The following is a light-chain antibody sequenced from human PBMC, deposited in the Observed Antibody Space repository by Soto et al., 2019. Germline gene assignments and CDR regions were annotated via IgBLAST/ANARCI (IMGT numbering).Light chain of an antibody. Sequence: EIVLTQSPATLTLSPGERATLSCRASQSVSSYLAWYQQKPGQAPRLLIYDASNRATGIPARFSGSGSGTDFTLTIISLEPEDLAVYYCQQRSNWPPYTFGQGTTLEI. J-gene: IGKJ2*01. V-gene: IGKV3-11*01. CDR2: DAS. CDR1: QSVSSY. CDR3: QQRSNWPPYT.